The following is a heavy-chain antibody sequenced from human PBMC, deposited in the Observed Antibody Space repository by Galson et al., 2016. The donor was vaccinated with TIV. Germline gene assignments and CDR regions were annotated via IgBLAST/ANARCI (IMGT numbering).Heavy chain of an antibody. CDR1: GYTFSKYG. Sequence: SVKVSCKASGYTFSKYGVSWVRQAPGQGLEWMGWISAYSGDTNYAQKLQGRVTMTTDTSTSTAYMDLRSLRSDDTAVYYCMRDRGSMTMILVVDYYFGMDVWGQGTTVTVSS. V-gene: IGHV1-18*04. CDR2: ISAYSGDT. J-gene: IGHJ6*02. CDR3: MRDRGSMTMILVVDYYFGMDV. D-gene: IGHD3-22*01.